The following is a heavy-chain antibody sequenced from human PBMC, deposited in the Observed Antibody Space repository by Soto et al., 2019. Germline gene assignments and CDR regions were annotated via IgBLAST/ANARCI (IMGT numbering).Heavy chain of an antibody. CDR1: GYTFTNYG. Sequence: ASVKVSCKASGYTFTNYGISWVLQAPGEGLEWVGWINTCNDNTKYAQKLQGRLTLTTDTSASTAYMELSSLRSEDTAVYYCARDGCSGGSCYPSEGVNDAFDIWGQGTMVTVS. CDR2: INTCNDNT. CDR3: ARDGCSGGSCYPSEGVNDAFDI. J-gene: IGHJ3*02. V-gene: IGHV1-18*01. D-gene: IGHD2-15*01.